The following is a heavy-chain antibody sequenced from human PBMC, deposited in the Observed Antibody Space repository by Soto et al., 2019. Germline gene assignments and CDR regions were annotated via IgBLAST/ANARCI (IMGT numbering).Heavy chain of an antibody. D-gene: IGHD3-22*01. Sequence: SETLSLTCTVSGGSVSSGSYYWSWIRQPPGKGLEWIGFIYDSGSTNYNPFFKSRVTISVDTSKNQFSLKLSSVTAADTAVYYCARDEGDYYDSSGYHFFQHWGQGTLVTVSS. CDR3: ARDEGDYYDSSGYHFFQH. CDR2: IYDSGST. V-gene: IGHV4-61*01. CDR1: GGSVSSGSYY. J-gene: IGHJ1*01.